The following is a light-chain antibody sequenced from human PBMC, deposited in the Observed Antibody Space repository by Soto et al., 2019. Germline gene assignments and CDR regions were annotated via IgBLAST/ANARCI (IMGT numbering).Light chain of an antibody. V-gene: IGLV2-14*03. CDR1: SSDVGGYNY. CDR2: DVS. J-gene: IGLJ1*01. Sequence: QSALTQPASVSGSPGQSITISCTGTSSDVGGYNYVSWYQHHPGKAPKLMIYDVSNGPSGVSNRFSGSKSGNTASLTISGLQPEDEADYYCSSYTTSNTRQIVFGTGTKLTVL. CDR3: SSYTTSNTRQIV.